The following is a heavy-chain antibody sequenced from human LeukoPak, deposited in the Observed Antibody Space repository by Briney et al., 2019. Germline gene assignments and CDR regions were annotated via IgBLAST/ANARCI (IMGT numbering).Heavy chain of an antibody. CDR3: ARVFAPFVYNSAPSY. V-gene: IGHV3-33*01. Sequence: GGSLRLSCAASGFIFSNYVMHWVRQAPGKGLDWVALIWYDGSNDYYAGSVKGRFTISRDNSKSTLYLQLNSLRAEDTAVYYCARVFAPFVYNSAPSYWGQGTLVTVSS. CDR2: IWYDGSND. J-gene: IGHJ4*02. CDR1: GFIFSNYV. D-gene: IGHD1-1*01.